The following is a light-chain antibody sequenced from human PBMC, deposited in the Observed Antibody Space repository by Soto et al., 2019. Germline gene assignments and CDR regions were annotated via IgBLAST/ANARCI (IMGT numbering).Light chain of an antibody. Sequence: EIVLTQSPGTLSLSPGERATLSCRASQSVSSSYLAWYQQKPGQAPRLLIYGASNRPTGIPDRFSGSGSGTDFTLTISRLEPEDFAVYYCQQYGSSPYTFGQGTKLEIK. V-gene: IGKV3-20*01. CDR3: QQYGSSPYT. J-gene: IGKJ2*01. CDR1: QSVSSSY. CDR2: GAS.